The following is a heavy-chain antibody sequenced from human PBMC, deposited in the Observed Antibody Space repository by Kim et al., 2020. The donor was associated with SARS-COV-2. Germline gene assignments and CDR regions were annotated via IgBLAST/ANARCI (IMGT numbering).Heavy chain of an antibody. D-gene: IGHD6-19*01. V-gene: IGHV7-4-1*02. CDR3: ARDFPRIAVAGTGGRFDY. CDR2: INTNTGNP. Sequence: ASVKVSCKASGYTFTSYAMNWVRQAPGQGLEWMGWINTNTGNPTYAQGFTGRFVFSLDTSVSTAYLQISSLKAEDTAVYYCARDFPRIAVAGTGGRFDYWGQGTLVTVSS. CDR1: GYTFTSYA. J-gene: IGHJ4*02.